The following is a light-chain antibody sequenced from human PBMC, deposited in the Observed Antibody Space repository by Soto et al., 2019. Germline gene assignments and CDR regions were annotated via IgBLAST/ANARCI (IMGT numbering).Light chain of an antibody. CDR2: KAS. V-gene: IGKV1-5*03. J-gene: IGKJ1*01. CDR1: QRISSI. CDR3: QQYNSYQWT. Sequence: DIQMTQSPSTLSASVGDRVTITCRASQRISSIWAWYQQKPGNAPKLLIYKASSLESGVPSRFGGSGSGTEFTITISCLQPDDFATYYCQQYNSYQWTFGQGTKVEIK.